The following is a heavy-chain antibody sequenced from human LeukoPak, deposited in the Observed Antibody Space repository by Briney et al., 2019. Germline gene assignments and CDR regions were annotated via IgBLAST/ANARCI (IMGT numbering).Heavy chain of an antibody. Sequence: GESLKISCKGSGYSFTSYWIGWVRQMPGKGLEWMGIIYPGDSDTRYSPSFQGQVTISADKSISTAYLQWSSLKASDTAMYYCARQVPDYGDYVCAFDIWGQGTMVTVSS. J-gene: IGHJ3*02. CDR3: ARQVPDYGDYVCAFDI. CDR2: IYPGDSDT. CDR1: GYSFTSYW. D-gene: IGHD4-17*01. V-gene: IGHV5-51*01.